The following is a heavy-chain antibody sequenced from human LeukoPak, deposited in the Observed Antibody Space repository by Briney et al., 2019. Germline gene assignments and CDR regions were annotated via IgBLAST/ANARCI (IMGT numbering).Heavy chain of an antibody. Sequence: ASVKVSCKASGRNFTNYGISWVRQAPGKGLEWMGWISAYNGNTNYAQKLQGRVTMTTDTSTSTAYMELRSLRSDDTAVYYCARAEAGYFDWLLLGWFDPWGQGTLVTVSS. D-gene: IGHD3-9*01. V-gene: IGHV1-18*01. J-gene: IGHJ5*02. CDR2: ISAYNGNT. CDR3: ARAEAGYFDWLLLGWFDP. CDR1: GRNFTNYG.